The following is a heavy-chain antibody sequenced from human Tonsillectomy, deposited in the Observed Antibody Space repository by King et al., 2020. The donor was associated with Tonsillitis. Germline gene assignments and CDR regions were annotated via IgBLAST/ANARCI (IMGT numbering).Heavy chain of an antibody. Sequence: LQLQESGPGLVKPSETLSLTCTVSGGSISSSSYYWGWIRQPPGKGLEWIGSIYYSGSTYYNPSLKSRVTISVDTSKNQFSLKLSSVTAADTAVYYCARVLGYDSSGSYYERGAAFDYWGQGTLASVSS. CDR2: IYYSGST. J-gene: IGHJ4*02. D-gene: IGHD3-22*01. V-gene: IGHV4-39*07. CDR3: ARVLGYDSSGSYYERGAAFDY. CDR1: GGSISSSSYY.